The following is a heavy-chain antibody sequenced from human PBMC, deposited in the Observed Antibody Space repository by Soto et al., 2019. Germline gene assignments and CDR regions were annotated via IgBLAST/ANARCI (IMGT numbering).Heavy chain of an antibody. J-gene: IGHJ4*02. CDR3: AKGRRIAAIFDY. V-gene: IGHV3-30*18. CDR2: ISYDGSNK. CDR1: GFTFSSYG. D-gene: IGHD6-13*01. Sequence: HPGGSLRLSCAASGFTFSSYGMHWVRQAPGKGLEWVAVISYDGSNKYYADSVKGRFTISRDNSKNTLYLQMNSLRAEDTAVYYCAKGRRIAAIFDYWGQGTLVTVSS.